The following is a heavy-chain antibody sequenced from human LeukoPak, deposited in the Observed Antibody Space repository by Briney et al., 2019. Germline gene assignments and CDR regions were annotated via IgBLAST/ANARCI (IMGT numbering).Heavy chain of an antibody. J-gene: IGHJ3*02. V-gene: IGHV4-34*01. Sequence: SETLSLTCAVYGGSFSGYYWSWIRQPPGKGLEWIGEINHSGSTNYNPSLKSRVTISVDTSKNQFPLKLSSVTAADTAVYYCATRQGPYVVVGAFDIWGQGTMVTVSS. CDR3: ATRQGPYVVVGAFDI. CDR1: GGSFSGYY. CDR2: INHSGST. D-gene: IGHD2-2*01.